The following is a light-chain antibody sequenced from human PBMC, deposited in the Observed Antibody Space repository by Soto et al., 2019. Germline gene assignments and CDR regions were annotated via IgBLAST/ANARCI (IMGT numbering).Light chain of an antibody. J-gene: IGLJ2*01. CDR3: MSWDSSLYSVV. V-gene: IGLV1-51*01. CDR2: DDD. CDR1: SSNTGKNL. Sequence: QSVLTQPPSVSAAPGQKVTISCSGSSSNTGKNLVSWYQQFPGTAPKLLIYDDDKRPSGIPDRFSGSESGTSATLGITGLQTGDEADYYCMSWDSSLYSVVFGGGTKVTVL.